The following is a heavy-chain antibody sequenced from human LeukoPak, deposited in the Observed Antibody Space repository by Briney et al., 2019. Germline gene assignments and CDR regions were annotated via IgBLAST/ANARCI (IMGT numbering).Heavy chain of an antibody. CDR3: VRDFRSADY. J-gene: IGHJ4*02. CDR2: ICPDGTVT. V-gene: IGHV3-74*01. CDR1: GFTFSNYC. Sequence: GGSLRLSCAASGFTFSNYCMHWVRQIPGRGLVWVSRICPDGTVTNYADSVKGRFTISRDNAKNMVFLQMNSLRADDTAVYYCVRDFRSADYWGQGILVTVSS.